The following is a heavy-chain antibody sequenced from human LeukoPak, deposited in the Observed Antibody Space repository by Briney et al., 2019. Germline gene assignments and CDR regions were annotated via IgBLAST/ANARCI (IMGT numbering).Heavy chain of an antibody. D-gene: IGHD2-2*01. V-gene: IGHV3-23*01. J-gene: IGHJ4*02. CDR1: EFTFSSYV. CDR3: ARAGIVVVPAAFYY. Sequence: PGGSLRLSCAASEFTFSSYVMAWVRQAPGKGLEWVSTITPGGGTYYADSVKGRFTISRDNSKNTLYLQMNSLRAEDTAVYYCARAGIVVVPAAFYYWGQGTLVTVSS. CDR2: ITPGGGT.